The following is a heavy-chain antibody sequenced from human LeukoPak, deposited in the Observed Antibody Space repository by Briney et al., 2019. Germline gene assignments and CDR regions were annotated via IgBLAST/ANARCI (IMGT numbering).Heavy chain of an antibody. V-gene: IGHV1-46*03. Sequence: ASVKVSCKVSGYTLSELSMHWVRQAPGQGLEWMGIINPSGGSTSYAQKFQGRVTMTRDTSTSTVYMELSSLRSEDTAVYYCARAIYDSSGYYYAFDIWGQGTMVTVSS. J-gene: IGHJ3*02. D-gene: IGHD3-22*01. CDR2: INPSGGST. CDR3: ARAIYDSSGYYYAFDI. CDR1: GYTLSELS.